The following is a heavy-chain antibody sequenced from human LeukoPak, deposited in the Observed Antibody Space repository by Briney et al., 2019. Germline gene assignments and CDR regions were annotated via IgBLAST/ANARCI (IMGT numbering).Heavy chain of an antibody. D-gene: IGHD6-13*01. Sequence: SETLSLTCTVSGGSISSHYWSWIRQPPGKGLEWIGYIYYSGSTNYNPSLKSRVTISVDTSKNQFSPKLSSVTAADTAVYYCARDDGQLGENAFDIWGQGTMVTVSS. CDR1: GGSISSHY. CDR2: IYYSGST. CDR3: ARDDGQLGENAFDI. J-gene: IGHJ3*02. V-gene: IGHV4-59*11.